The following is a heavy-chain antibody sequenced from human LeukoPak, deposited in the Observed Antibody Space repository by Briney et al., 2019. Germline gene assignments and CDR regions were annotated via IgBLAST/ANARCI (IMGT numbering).Heavy chain of an antibody. CDR2: ISSSSSYI. V-gene: IGHV3-21*01. CDR1: GFTFSSYS. D-gene: IGHD2-2*01. Sequence: GGSLRLSCAASGFTFSSYSMNWVRQAPGKGLEWVSSISSSSSYIYYADSVKGRFTISRDNAKNSLYLQMNSLRAEDTAVYYCARDTCSSTSCYPTFDYWGQGTLVTVSS. CDR3: ARDTCSSTSCYPTFDY. J-gene: IGHJ4*02.